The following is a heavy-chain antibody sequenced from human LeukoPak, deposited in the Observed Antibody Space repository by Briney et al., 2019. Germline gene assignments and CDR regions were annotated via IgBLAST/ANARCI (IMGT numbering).Heavy chain of an antibody. D-gene: IGHD3-9*01. CDR3: ARDRGYDILSYGMDV. J-gene: IGHJ6*02. V-gene: IGHV3-48*03. CDR2: ISSSGRTI. Sequence: GGSLGLSCAASGFTFSRYEMNWVRQAPGKGLEWVSYISSSGRTIYYADSVKGRFTISRDNAKNSLYLQMNSLRAEDTAVYYCARDRGYDILSYGMDVWGQGTTVTVSS. CDR1: GFTFSRYE.